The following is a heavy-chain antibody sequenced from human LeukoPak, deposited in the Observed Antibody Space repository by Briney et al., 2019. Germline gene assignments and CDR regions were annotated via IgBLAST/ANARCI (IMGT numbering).Heavy chain of an antibody. J-gene: IGHJ4*02. D-gene: IGHD6-19*01. Sequence: PSETLSLTCSVSGGSISGDGYHWGWIRQPPGKGPEWIGYIYYSGSTNYNPSLKSRVTISVDTSKNQFSLKMNSVTAADTAVYYCARLASSGWSHCDYWGQGTLVTVSS. CDR2: IYYSGST. CDR3: ARLASSGWSHCDY. V-gene: IGHV4-61*05. CDR1: GGSISGDGYH.